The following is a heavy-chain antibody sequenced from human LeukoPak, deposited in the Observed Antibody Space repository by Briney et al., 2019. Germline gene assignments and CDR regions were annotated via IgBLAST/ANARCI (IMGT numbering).Heavy chain of an antibody. V-gene: IGHV4-4*02. CDR2: IYHSGST. J-gene: IGHJ3*02. CDR1: GGSISSSNW. CDR3: ARAGTLRADAFDI. Sequence: SETLSLTCAVSGGSISSSNWWSWVPQPPGKGLEWIGEIYHSGSTNYNPSLKSRVTISVDKSKNQFSLKLSSVTAADTAVYYCARAGTLRADAFDIWGQGTMVTVSS. D-gene: IGHD3-10*01.